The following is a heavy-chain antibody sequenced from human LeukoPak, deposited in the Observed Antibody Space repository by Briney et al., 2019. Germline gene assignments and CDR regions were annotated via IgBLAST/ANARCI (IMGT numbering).Heavy chain of an antibody. Sequence: PSETLSLTCTVSGGSVSSGSYYWSWIRQPTGKGLEWIGYIYYSGSTNSNPSLKSRVTISVDTSKNQFSLKLSSVTAADTAVYYCARDRGYTVPYYYGMVVWGKGTTVTVSS. D-gene: IGHD5-24*01. CDR1: GGSVSSGSYY. J-gene: IGHJ6*04. CDR2: IYYSGST. CDR3: ARDRGYTVPYYYGMVV. V-gene: IGHV4-61*01.